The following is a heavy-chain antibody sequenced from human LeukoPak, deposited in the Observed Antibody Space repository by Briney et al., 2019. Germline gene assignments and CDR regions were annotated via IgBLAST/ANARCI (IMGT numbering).Heavy chain of an antibody. CDR2: IIPIFGTA. J-gene: IGHJ4*02. D-gene: IGHD6-19*01. Sequence: SVKVSCKASGGTFSSYAISWVRQAPGQGLEWMGGIIPIFGTANYAQKFQGRVTITTDESTSTAYMELSSLRSEDTAVYYCAMSGRWLVLGYFDYWGQGTLVTVSS. CDR1: GGTFSSYA. V-gene: IGHV1-69*05. CDR3: AMSGRWLVLGYFDY.